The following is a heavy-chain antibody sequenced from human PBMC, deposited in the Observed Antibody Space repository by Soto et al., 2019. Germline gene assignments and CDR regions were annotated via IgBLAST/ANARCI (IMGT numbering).Heavy chain of an antibody. CDR1: GFTFSSYS. Sequence: EVQLVESGGGLVKPGGSLRLSCAASGFTFSSYSMNWVRQAPGKGLEWVSSISSSSSYIYYADSVKGRFTISRDNAKNSRYLQMNSLRAEDTAVYYCARISPYDILTGYYLTFDYWGQGTLVTVYS. D-gene: IGHD3-9*01. J-gene: IGHJ4*02. V-gene: IGHV3-21*01. CDR2: ISSSSSYI. CDR3: ARISPYDILTGYYLTFDY.